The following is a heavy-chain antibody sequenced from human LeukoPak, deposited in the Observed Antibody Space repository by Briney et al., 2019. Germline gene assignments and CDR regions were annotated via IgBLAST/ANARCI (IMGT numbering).Heavy chain of an antibody. J-gene: IGHJ6*04. CDR1: GGSISSGGSY. D-gene: IGHD2-2*01. CDR2: ISYSGST. V-gene: IGHV4-31*03. Sequence: PSQTLSLTCTVSGGSISSGGSYWRWIRQHPGKGLEWLGYISYSGSTYYNPSLKSRVTISVDTSKNQFSLKLSSVTAADTAVYYCARVSCSSTSCKRYYYYGMDVWGKGTTVTVSS. CDR3: ARVSCSSTSCKRYYYYGMDV.